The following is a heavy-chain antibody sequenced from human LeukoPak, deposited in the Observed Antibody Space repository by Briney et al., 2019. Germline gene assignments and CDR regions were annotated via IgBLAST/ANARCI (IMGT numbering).Heavy chain of an antibody. V-gene: IGHV3-23*01. J-gene: IGHJ4*02. D-gene: IGHD4-17*01. CDR1: GFTFSSYA. Sequence: PGGSLRLSCAASGFTFSSYAMSWVRQAPGKGLEWVSAISGSGGSTYYADSVKGRFTISRDNSKSTLYLQMNSLRAEDTAVYYCAKTGYGDYNYYFDYWGQGTLVTVSS. CDR2: ISGSGGST. CDR3: AKTGYGDYNYYFDY.